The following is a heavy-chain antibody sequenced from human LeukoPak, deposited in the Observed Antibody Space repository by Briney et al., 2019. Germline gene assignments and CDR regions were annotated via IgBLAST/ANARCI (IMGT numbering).Heavy chain of an antibody. CDR1: GGTFSSYA. D-gene: IGHD3-22*01. J-gene: IGHJ4*02. CDR2: IIPILGIA. V-gene: IGHV1-69*04. CDR3: AREGDYYGSSGYYFPAPYYFDY. Sequence: SVKVSCKASGGTFSSYAISWVRQAPGQGLEWMGRIIPILGIANYAQKFQGRVTITADKSTSTAYMELSSLRSEDTAVYYCAREGDYYGSSGYYFPAPYYFDYWGQGTLVTVSS.